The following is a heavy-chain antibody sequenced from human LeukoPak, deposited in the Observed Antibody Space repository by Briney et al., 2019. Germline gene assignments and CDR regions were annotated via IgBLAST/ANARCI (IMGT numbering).Heavy chain of an antibody. CDR2: IYHSGST. J-gene: IGHJ4*02. CDR1: GYSISSGYY. Sequence: SETLSLTCTVSGYSISSGYYWGWIRQPPGKGLEWIGSIYHSGSTYYNPSLKSRVTISVDTSKNQFSLKLSSVTAADTAVYYCARDLNSGSYSDYWGQGTLVTVSS. V-gene: IGHV4-38-2*02. D-gene: IGHD1-26*01. CDR3: ARDLNSGSYSDY.